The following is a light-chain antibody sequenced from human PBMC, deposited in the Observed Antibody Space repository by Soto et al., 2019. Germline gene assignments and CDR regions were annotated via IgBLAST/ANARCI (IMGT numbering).Light chain of an antibody. CDR2: KAS. J-gene: IGKJ1*01. Sequence: DIQMTQSPSTLSASVGDRVTITCRASQSISSWLAWYQQKPGKAPKLLIYKASSLESGVPSRFSGSGSGTEFTLTISSLQPDDFAIYYCHQYNSYSWTFGQGTKVDIK. CDR3: HQYNSYSWT. CDR1: QSISSW. V-gene: IGKV1-5*03.